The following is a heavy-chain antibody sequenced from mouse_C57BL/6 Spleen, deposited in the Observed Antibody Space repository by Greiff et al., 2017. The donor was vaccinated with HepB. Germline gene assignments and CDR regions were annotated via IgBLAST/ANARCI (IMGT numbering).Heavy chain of an antibody. D-gene: IGHD3-2*02. CDR3: ARPAQGYYFDY. CDR1: GYTFTSYW. CDR2: IDPSDSYT. Sequence: QVQLQQPGAELVMPGASVKLSCKASGYTFTSYWMHWVKQRPGQGLEWIGEIDPSDSYTNYNQKFKGKSTLTVDKSSSTAYMQLSSLTSEDSAVYYCARPAQGYYFDYWGQGTTLTVSS. J-gene: IGHJ2*01. V-gene: IGHV1-69*01.